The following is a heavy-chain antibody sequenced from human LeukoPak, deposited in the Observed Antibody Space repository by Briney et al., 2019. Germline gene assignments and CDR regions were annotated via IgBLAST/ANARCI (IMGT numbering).Heavy chain of an antibody. CDR3: ARVGDLFRAHRVRGLSPDFYYMDV. D-gene: IGHD3-10*01. Sequence: SETLSLPCSVSGDSIDNSSSYWVWLRPPPGRGLDWIGSLFYSGNTYYNSSLKSRVIISVDTSKNQFSLKLSSVTGADTGVYYCARVGDLFRAHRVRGLSPDFYYMDVWGKETTVTVSS. J-gene: IGHJ6*03. V-gene: IGHV4-39*07. CDR2: LFYSGNT. CDR1: GDSIDNSSSY.